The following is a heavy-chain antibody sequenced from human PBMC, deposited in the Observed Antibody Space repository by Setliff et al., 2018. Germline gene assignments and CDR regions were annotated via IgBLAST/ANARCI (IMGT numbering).Heavy chain of an antibody. V-gene: IGHV4-39*06. CDR1: GDSISNTGYY. J-gene: IGHJ3*02. Sequence: SETLSLTCIVAGDSISNTGYYWGWIRQPPGKGLEWIGRIYNSGRTNYNPSLKSRVTISVDTSKNQFTLKVSSVTAEDTAVYYCARDPPYCSSTSCRGAFDIWGQGTMVTVSS. CDR3: ARDPPYCSSTSCRGAFDI. D-gene: IGHD2-2*01. CDR2: IYNSGRT.